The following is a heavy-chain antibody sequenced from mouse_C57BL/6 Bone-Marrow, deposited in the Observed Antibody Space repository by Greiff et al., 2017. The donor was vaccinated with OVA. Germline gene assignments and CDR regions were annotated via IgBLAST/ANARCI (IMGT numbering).Heavy chain of an antibody. CDR1: GFTFSSYG. CDR3: ARGDYGSSPLDY. D-gene: IGHD1-1*01. J-gene: IGHJ2*01. Sequence: EVQVVESGGDLVKPGGSLKLSCAASGFTFSSYGMSWVRQTPDKRLEWVATISSGGSYTYYPDSVKGRFTISRDNAKNTLYLQMSSLKSEDTAMYYCARGDYGSSPLDYWGQGTTLTVSS. V-gene: IGHV5-6*01. CDR2: ISSGGSYT.